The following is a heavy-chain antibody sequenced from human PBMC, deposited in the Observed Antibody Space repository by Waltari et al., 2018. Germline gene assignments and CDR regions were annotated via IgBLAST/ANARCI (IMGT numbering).Heavy chain of an antibody. D-gene: IGHD2-2*01. J-gene: IGHJ4*02. Sequence: QVQLVQSGAEVKKPGSSVKVSCKSSGGTFSSYAISWVRPAPGQGLEWMGRIIPIFGTANYAQKFQGRVTITADESTSTAYMELSSLRSEDTAVYYCARGYCSSTSCYVSGLDYWGQGTLVTVSS. V-gene: IGHV1-69*15. CDR2: IIPIFGTA. CDR1: GGTFSSYA. CDR3: ARGYCSSTSCYVSGLDY.